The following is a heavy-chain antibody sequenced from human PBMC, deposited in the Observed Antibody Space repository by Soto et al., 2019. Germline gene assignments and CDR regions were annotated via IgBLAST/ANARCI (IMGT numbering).Heavy chain of an antibody. CDR1: GFTFSSYG. J-gene: IGHJ4*02. V-gene: IGHV3-33*01. CDR2: IWYDGSNK. CDR3: ARDGPRGLLDY. Sequence: QVQLVESGGGVVQPGRSLRLSCAASGFTFSSYGMHWVRQAPGKGLEWVAVIWYDGSNKYYADSVKGRFTISRDNSKNTLYLQMNSLRAEDTAVYHCARDGPRGLLDYWGQGTLVTVSS.